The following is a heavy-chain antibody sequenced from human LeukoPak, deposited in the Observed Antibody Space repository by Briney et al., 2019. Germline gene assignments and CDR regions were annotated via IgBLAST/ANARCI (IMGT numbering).Heavy chain of an antibody. D-gene: IGHD6-19*01. CDR2: INWNDGST. V-gene: IGHV3-20*04. CDR3: ARAKTGYSSGWHQFDAFDI. CDR1: GFTFDDYG. J-gene: IGHJ3*02. Sequence: GGSLRLSCAASGFTFDDYGMSWVRQAPGKGLEWVSGINWNDGSTGYADSVKGRFTISRDNAKNSLYLQMNSLRAEDTALYYCARAKTGYSSGWHQFDAFDIWGQGTMVTVSS.